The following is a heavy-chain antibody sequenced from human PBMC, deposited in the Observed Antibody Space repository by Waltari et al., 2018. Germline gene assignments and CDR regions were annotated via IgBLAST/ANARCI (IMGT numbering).Heavy chain of an antibody. CDR3: ARSGTYGAHAFDV. D-gene: IGHD3-10*01. J-gene: IGHJ3*01. CDR2: MYLSGST. V-gene: IGHV4-61*02. CDR1: GGSISTGVFF. Sequence: QVQLQESGPGVVMPSETLSLSCTVPGGSISTGVFFWSWFRQPAGRELEWIGRMYLSGSTDYNASLKTRVTISVDTSNNRFSLKLASVTAADSAVYYCARSGTYGAHAFDVWGRGTVVTVSS.